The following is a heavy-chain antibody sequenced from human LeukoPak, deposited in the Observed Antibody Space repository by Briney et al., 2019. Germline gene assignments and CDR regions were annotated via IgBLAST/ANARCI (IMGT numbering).Heavy chain of an antibody. D-gene: IGHD4-17*01. V-gene: IGHV3-30*02. Sequence: AGGSLRLSCAASGFTFSDASMTWVRQAPGKGLEWVAFIRYDGSNKYYADSVKGRFTISRDNSKNTLYLQMNSLRAEDTAVYYCAKDRTYGDYMNWFDPWGQGTLVTVSS. J-gene: IGHJ5*02. CDR1: GFTFSDAS. CDR3: AKDRTYGDYMNWFDP. CDR2: IRYDGSNK.